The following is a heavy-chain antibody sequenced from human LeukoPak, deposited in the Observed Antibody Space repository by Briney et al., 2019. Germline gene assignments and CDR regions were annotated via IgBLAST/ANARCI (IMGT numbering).Heavy chain of an antibody. J-gene: IGHJ6*03. Sequence: ASVKVSCKASGYTFTSYAMNWVRQAPGQGREWMGWINTNTGNPTYAQGFRGRFVFSLDTSVSTAYLQISSLKAEDTAVYYCSSFPLEWLFRPPYYYYYMDVWGKGTTVTVSS. CDR2: INTNTGNP. D-gene: IGHD3-3*01. CDR3: SSFPLEWLFRPPYYYYYMDV. CDR1: GYTFTSYA. V-gene: IGHV7-4-1*02.